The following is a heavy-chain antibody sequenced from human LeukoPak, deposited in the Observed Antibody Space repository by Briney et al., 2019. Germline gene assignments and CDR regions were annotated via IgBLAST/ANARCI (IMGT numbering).Heavy chain of an antibody. Sequence: ASVKVSCKASGYTFTGYYMHWVRQAPGQGLEWMGWINPKSGGTNYAQKCQGWVTMTRDTSISTAYMELSRLRSDDTAVYYCARGPGNTAMVAGFDYWGQGTLVTVSS. CDR1: GYTFTGYY. V-gene: IGHV1-2*04. CDR3: ARGPGNTAMVAGFDY. CDR2: INPKSGGT. J-gene: IGHJ4*02. D-gene: IGHD5-18*01.